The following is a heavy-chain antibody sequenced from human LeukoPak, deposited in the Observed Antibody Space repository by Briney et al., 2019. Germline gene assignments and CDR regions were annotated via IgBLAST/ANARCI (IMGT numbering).Heavy chain of an antibody. CDR1: GYSFTDHY. J-gene: IGHJ4*02. CDR3: LTMMVVVTNS. CDR2: FNPNSGDT. D-gene: IGHD3-22*01. Sequence: ASVKVSCKASGYSFTDHYIHWVRQAPGQGLEWMGWFNPNSGDTNYAQKFQGRVTMTRDTSITTAYMELSSLTSDDTAVYYCLTMMVVVTNSWGQGTLVTVSS. V-gene: IGHV1-2*02.